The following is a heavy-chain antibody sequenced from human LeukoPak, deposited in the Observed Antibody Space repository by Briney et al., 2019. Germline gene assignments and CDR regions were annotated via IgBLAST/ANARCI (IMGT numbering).Heavy chain of an antibody. CDR3: ARDRKYCGGDCYSQGPYYGMDV. J-gene: IGHJ6*02. V-gene: IGHV1-46*01. CDR2: INPSGGST. CDR1: GYTFTSYY. D-gene: IGHD2-21*02. Sequence: GASVKVSCKASGYTFTSYYMHWVRQAPGQGLEWMGIINPSGGSTSYAQKFQGRVTMTRDTSTSTVYMELSSLRSEGTAVYYCARDRKYCGGDCYSQGPYYGMDVWGQGTTVTVSS.